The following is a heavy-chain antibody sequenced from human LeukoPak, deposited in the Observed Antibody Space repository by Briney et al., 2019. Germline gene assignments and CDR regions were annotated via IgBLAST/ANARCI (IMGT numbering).Heavy chain of an antibody. CDR1: GFTFSSYS. V-gene: IGHV3-21*01. CDR3: ARVVAVAGRAFDI. J-gene: IGHJ3*02. Sequence: GGSLRLSCAASGFTFSSYSMNWVRQAPGKGLEWVSSISSSSSYIYYADSVKGRFTISRGNAKSSLYLQMNSLRAEDTAVYYCARVVAVAGRAFDIWGQGTMVTVSS. CDR2: ISSSSSYI. D-gene: IGHD6-19*01.